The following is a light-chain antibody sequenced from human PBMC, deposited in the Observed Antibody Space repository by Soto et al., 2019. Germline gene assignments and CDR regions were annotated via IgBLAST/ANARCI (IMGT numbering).Light chain of an antibody. CDR1: NIGSKS. V-gene: IGLV3-21*04. J-gene: IGLJ1*01. Sequence: SYELTQPPSVSVAPGKTARITCGGNNIGSKSVHWYQQKPGQAPVLVIYYDSDRPSGIPERFSGSNSGNTATLTISRVEAGDEAYYYCQVWDSSSDSYVFGTGTKLTVL. CDR3: QVWDSSSDSYV. CDR2: YDS.